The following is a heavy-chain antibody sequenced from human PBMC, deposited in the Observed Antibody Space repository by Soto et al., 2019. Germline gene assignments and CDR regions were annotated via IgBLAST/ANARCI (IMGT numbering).Heavy chain of an antibody. Sequence: SGSLALRCVACGGAVSSSDVGWFRQIPGKGLEWIAYTSYTGNTNYNPALQSRVTISLDTSKNQLSLRVTSITAADTTVYYCARDMHAGFTHYFDPSGNGTLVTVSS. J-gene: IGHJ5*02. D-gene: IGHD1-26*01. CDR1: GGAVSSSD. V-gene: IGHV4-59*02. CDR3: ARDMHAGFTHYFDP. CDR2: TSYTGNT.